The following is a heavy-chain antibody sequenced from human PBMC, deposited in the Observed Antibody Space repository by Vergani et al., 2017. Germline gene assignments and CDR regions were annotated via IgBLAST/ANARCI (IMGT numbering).Heavy chain of an antibody. D-gene: IGHD1-26*01. CDR1: GGTFSSYA. V-gene: IGHV1-2*04. CDR2: ILPNSGGT. Sequence: QVQLVQSGAEVKKPGSSVKVSCKASGGTFSSYAISWVRQAPGQGLEWMGGILPNSGGTNYAQKFQGWVTMTRDTSISTASMELSRLRSDDTAVYYCARSAIVGATPGAFDIWGQGTMVTVSS. CDR3: ARSAIVGATPGAFDI. J-gene: IGHJ3*02.